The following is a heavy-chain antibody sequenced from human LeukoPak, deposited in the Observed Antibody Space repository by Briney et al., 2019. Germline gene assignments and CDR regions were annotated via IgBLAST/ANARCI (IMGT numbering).Heavy chain of an antibody. CDR1: GYSISSGYY. J-gene: IGHJ5*02. CDR2: IYHSGST. Sequence: SETLSLTCTVSGYSISSGYYWGWIRPPPGKGLEWIGSIYHSGSTYYNPSLKSRVTISVDTSKNQFSLKLSPVTAADTAVYYCARDNLRFDPWGQGTLVTVSS. CDR3: ARDNLRFDP. V-gene: IGHV4-38-2*02. D-gene: IGHD1-14*01.